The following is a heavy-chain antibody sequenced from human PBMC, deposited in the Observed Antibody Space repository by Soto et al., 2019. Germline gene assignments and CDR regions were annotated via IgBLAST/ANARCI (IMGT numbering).Heavy chain of an antibody. J-gene: IGHJ2*01. CDR2: VSKSGLDT. V-gene: IGHV3-23*01. CDR1: GFTFSSYS. CDR3: AKRTVGWYFDL. Sequence: GGSLRLSCAASGFTFSSYSMNWVRQAPGKGLEWVSAVSKSGLDTNYADFVKGRFTISRDNSKNTLYLQMNSLRAEDTAVYYCAKRTVGWYFDLWGRGTLVTVSS. D-gene: IGHD1-26*01.